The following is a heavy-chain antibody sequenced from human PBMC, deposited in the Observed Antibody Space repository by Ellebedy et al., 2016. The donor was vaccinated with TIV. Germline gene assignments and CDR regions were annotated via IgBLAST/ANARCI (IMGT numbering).Heavy chain of an antibody. D-gene: IGHD1-1*01. J-gene: IGHJ4*02. Sequence: GESLKISXAASGFTVSSYYMNWVRQVPGKGLEWVSIIYIDGRPFYADSVQGRFTISRDNSENTLSLQMNSLRVEDTAVYYCARATQYNRGDNWGRGTLVTVSA. CDR3: ARATQYNRGDN. CDR1: GFTVSSYY. CDR2: IYIDGRP. V-gene: IGHV3-53*01.